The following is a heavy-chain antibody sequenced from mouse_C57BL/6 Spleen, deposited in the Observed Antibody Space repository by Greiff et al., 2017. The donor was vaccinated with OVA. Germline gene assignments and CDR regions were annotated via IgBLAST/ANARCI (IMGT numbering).Heavy chain of an antibody. D-gene: IGHD2-1*01. Sequence: QVQLKESGAELARPGASVTMSCKASGYTFTSYTMHWVKQRPGQGLEWIGYINPSSGYTKYNQKFKDKATLTADKSSSTAYTQLSSLTSEDSAVYYCARSRLLWDYAMDYWGQGTSVTVSS. V-gene: IGHV1-4*01. CDR3: ARSRLLWDYAMDY. J-gene: IGHJ4*01. CDR2: INPSSGYT. CDR1: GYTFTSYT.